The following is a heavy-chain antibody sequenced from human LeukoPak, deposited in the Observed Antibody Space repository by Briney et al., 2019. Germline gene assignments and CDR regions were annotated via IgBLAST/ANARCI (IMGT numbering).Heavy chain of an antibody. CDR2: IYYSGST. CDR1: GGSISSSSYY. CDR3: ARETDLIYVWGSYRYTPFDY. J-gene: IGHJ4*02. D-gene: IGHD3-16*02. Sequence: SETLSLTCTVSGGSISSSSYYWGWIRQPPGKGLEWIGPIYYSGSTYYNPSLKSRVTISVDTSKNQFSLKLSSVTAADTAVYYCARETDLIYVWGSYRYTPFDYWGQGTLVTVSS. V-gene: IGHV4-39*07.